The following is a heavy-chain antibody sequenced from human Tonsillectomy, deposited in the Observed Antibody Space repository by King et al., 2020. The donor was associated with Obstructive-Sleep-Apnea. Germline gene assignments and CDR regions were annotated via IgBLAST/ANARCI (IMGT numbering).Heavy chain of an antibody. CDR1: GFIFSSYD. D-gene: IGHD3-10*01. V-gene: IGHV3-30*18. Sequence: VQLVESGGGVVQPGGSLRLSCAASGFIFSSYDMHWVRQAPGKGLEWMGVISYDGSNESYADSVKGRFTISRDNSKNTLYLQMNSLSTDDTAVYYCAKESYGSGGFDPWGQGTVDTVSS. CDR3: AKESYGSGGFDP. CDR2: ISYDGSNE. J-gene: IGHJ5*02.